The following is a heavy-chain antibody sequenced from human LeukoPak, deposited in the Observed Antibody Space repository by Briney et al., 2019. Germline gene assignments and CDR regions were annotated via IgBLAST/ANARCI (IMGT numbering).Heavy chain of an antibody. V-gene: IGHV3-73*01. CDR2: IRSKANSYAT. J-gene: IGHJ3*02. D-gene: IGHD6-19*01. CDR3: TRQERQWLASSPQDAFDI. Sequence: GGSLRLSCAASGFTFSGSAMHWVRQTSGKGLEWVGRIRSKANSYATAYAASLKGRFTISRDDSKNTAYLEMNSLETEDTAVYYCTRQERQWLASSPQDAFDIWGQGTMVTVSS. CDR1: GFTFSGSA.